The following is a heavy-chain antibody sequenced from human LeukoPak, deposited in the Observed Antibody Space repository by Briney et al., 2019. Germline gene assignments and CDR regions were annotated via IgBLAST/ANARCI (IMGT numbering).Heavy chain of an antibody. CDR1: GFTFSSYW. Sequence: GGSLRLSCAASGFTFSSYWMSWVRQAPGKGLEWVANRKQDGSEKHSLDSVKGRFTISRDNAKNSLYLQMNSLRAEDTAVYYCARGDGGETTNGGYYFNYWGQGTLVTVSS. D-gene: IGHD2-8*01. CDR3: ARGDGGETTNGGYYFNY. J-gene: IGHJ4*02. CDR2: RKQDGSEK. V-gene: IGHV3-7*01.